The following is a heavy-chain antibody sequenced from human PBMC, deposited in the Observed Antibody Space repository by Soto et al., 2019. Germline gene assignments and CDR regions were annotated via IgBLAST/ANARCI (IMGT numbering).Heavy chain of an antibody. D-gene: IGHD3-3*01. CDR3: ARESRFLEWLSLNWFDP. CDR2: ISSSGSTI. V-gene: IGHV3-11*04. Sequence: GGSLRLSCAASGFTFSDYYMSWIRQAPGKGLEWVSYISSSGSTIYYADSVKGRFTISRDNAKNSLYLQMNSLRDEDTAVYYCARESRFLEWLSLNWFDPWGQGTLVNVSS. J-gene: IGHJ5*02. CDR1: GFTFSDYY.